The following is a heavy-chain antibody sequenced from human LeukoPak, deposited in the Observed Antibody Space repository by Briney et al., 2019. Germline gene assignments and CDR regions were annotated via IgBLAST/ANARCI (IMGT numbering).Heavy chain of an antibody. V-gene: IGHV4-61*02. J-gene: IGHJ5*02. D-gene: IGHD3-3*01. CDR1: GGSISRVNYY. CDR2: IYTSGST. CDR3: ARDHRESFYDFWSAFDP. Sequence: PSQTLSLTCIVSGGSISRVNYYWSWIRQPAGKGLEWIGRIYTSGSTNYNPSLKSRLTTSLDTCKNQFTLKLSSVTAADTAVYYCARDHRESFYDFWSAFDPWGQGTLVTVSS.